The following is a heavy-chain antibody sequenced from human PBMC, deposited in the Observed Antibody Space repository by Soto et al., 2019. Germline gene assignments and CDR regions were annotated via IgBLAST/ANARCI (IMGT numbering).Heavy chain of an antibody. V-gene: IGHV4-39*01. D-gene: IGHD6-13*01. CDR3: ARLIAAAGIYYYYYGMDV. CDR2: IYYSGST. J-gene: IGHJ6*02. Sequence: MRQPPGKGLEWIGSIYYSGSTYYNPSLKSRVTISVDTSKNQFSLKLSSVTAADTAVYYCARLIAAAGIYYYYYGMDVWGQGTTVTVSS.